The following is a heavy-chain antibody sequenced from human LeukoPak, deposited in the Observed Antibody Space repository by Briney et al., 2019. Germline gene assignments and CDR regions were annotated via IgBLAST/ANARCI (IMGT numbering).Heavy chain of an antibody. CDR1: GFSLGTSGVG. J-gene: IGHJ5*02. D-gene: IGHD2-2*01. CDR3: AHNGVYFTSSLDSYNWFDP. V-gene: IGHV2-5*02. CDR2: IYWDDDK. Sequence: SGPTLVNPTQTLTLTCTFSGFSLGTSGVGVGWIRQPPGKALEWLALIYWDDDKRYSPSLKNRLTITKDTSKNQVVLTMTNMDPVDTATYYCAHNGVYFTSSLDSYNWFDPWGQGTLVTVSS.